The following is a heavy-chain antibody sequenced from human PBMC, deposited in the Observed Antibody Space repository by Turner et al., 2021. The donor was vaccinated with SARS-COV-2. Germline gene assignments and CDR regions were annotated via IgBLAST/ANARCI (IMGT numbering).Heavy chain of an antibody. CDR1: GFTFSSYA. Sequence: EVQLLESGGGLEQPGGSLRLSCAASGFTFSSYAMSWVRQAPGKGLEWVSGISGSGGNTYYADSVKGRFTISRDNSKNTLYLQMNRLRAEDTALYYCAKDMLGNYYYYGMDLWGQGTTVTVSS. CDR2: ISGSGGNT. J-gene: IGHJ6*02. CDR3: AKDMLGNYYYYGMDL. D-gene: IGHD3-16*01. V-gene: IGHV3-23*01.